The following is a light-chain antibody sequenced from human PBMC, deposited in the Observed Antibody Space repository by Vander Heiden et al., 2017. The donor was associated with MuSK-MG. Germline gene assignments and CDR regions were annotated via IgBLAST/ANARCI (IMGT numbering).Light chain of an antibody. CDR1: QSVLYSSNNKNY. V-gene: IGKV4-1*01. CDR2: WAS. J-gene: IGKJ3*01. CDR3: QQYYSTPHT. Sequence: IVMTPSPASLPVSLGERATINCKSSQSVLYSSNNKNYLAWYQQKPGQPPKLLIYWASTRESGVPDRFSGSGSGTDFTLTISSLQAEDVAVYYCQQYYSTPHTFGPGTKVDIK.